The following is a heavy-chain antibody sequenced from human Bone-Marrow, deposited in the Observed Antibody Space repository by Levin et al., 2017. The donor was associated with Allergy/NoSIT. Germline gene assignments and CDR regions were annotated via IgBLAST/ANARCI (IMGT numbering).Heavy chain of an antibody. CDR1: GFTSSDFY. Sequence: GGSLRLSCAASGFTSSDFYMGWIRQAPGKGLEWISYISSFGGNIYYEDSVRGRFTTSRDNAKNSLSLQMNSLRAADSAVYYCAIVGVAATRKHFYFDYWGQGTLVAVSS. J-gene: IGHJ4*02. CDR3: AIVGVAATRKHFYFDY. CDR2: ISSFGGNI. D-gene: IGHD3-3*01. V-gene: IGHV3-11*01.